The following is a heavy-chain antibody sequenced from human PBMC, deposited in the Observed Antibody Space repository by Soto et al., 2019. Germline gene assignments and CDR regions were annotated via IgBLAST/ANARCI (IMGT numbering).Heavy chain of an antibody. Sequence: ASVKVSCKASSYTSTTYGISWVRQAPGQGLEWMGWIGVHSGNTNYAQKVQDRVTMTTDTSTNTAYMELRSLRSGDTAVYYCARARETYFDDGSGFRPLDYWGQGTLVTVS. CDR1: SYTSTTYG. V-gene: IGHV1-18*01. J-gene: IGHJ4*02. CDR3: ARARETYFDDGSGFRPLDY. CDR2: IGVHSGNT. D-gene: IGHD3-22*01.